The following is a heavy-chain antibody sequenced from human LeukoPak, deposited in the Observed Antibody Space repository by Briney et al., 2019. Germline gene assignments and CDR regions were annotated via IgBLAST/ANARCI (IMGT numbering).Heavy chain of an antibody. V-gene: IGHV3-7*01. J-gene: IGHJ1*01. D-gene: IGHD2-2*01. Sequence: PGGSLRLSCAASGFTFSSYWMSWVRQAPGKGLEWVANIKQDGSEKYYVDSVKGRFTISRDNAKNSLCLQMNSLRAEDTAVYYCARWGYCSSTSCRGGFQHRGQGTLVTVSS. CDR3: ARWGYCSSTSCRGGFQH. CDR2: IKQDGSEK. CDR1: GFTFSSYW.